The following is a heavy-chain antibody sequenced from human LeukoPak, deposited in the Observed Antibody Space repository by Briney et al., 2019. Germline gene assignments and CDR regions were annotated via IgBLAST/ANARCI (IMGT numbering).Heavy chain of an antibody. Sequence: SQTLSLTCTVSGGSISSGSYYWSWIRQPAGKGLEWIGRIYTSGSTNYNPSLKSRVTISVDTSKNQFSLKLSSVTAADTAVYYCAREGDGYNSFDYWGQGTLVTVSS. V-gene: IGHV4-61*02. D-gene: IGHD5-24*01. J-gene: IGHJ4*02. CDR1: GGSISSGSYY. CDR3: AREGDGYNSFDY. CDR2: IYTSGST.